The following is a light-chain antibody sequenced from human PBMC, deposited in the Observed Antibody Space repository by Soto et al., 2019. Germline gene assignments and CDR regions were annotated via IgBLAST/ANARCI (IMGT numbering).Light chain of an antibody. CDR2: KSS. CDR3: QQYNTYGT. Sequence: DVQMPQSPFTLSAPEGDRVTLTCRASQSISSWVAWYQQKPGKAPKLLIYKSSRLESGVPTRFSGSGFGTEFTLTISSLHPDDFATYCCQQYNTYGTFGQGTKVAIK. CDR1: QSISSW. J-gene: IGKJ1*01. V-gene: IGKV1-5*03.